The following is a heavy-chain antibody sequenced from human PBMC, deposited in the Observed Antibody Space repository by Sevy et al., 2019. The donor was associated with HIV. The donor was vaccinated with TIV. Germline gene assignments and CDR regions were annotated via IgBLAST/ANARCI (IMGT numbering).Heavy chain of an antibody. V-gene: IGHV3-7*01. CDR1: EFTFSNYW. D-gene: IGHD1-26*01. CDR2: IKQDGSQK. J-gene: IGHJ4*02. Sequence: GGSLRLSCAASEFTFSNYWMSWVRQAPGKGLEWVANIKQDGSQKYYVDSVKGRFTISRDNAKNSLFLQMNSLRAEDTGVYYGGTFNEVGWGQGTLVTVSS. CDR3: GTFNEVG.